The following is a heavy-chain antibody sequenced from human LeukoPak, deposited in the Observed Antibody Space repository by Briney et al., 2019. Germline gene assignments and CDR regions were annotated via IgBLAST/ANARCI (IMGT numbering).Heavy chain of an antibody. D-gene: IGHD3-10*01. Sequence: PGGSLRLSCTASGFTFGDYAMTWVRQAPGKGLEWVANIKEDRSEKYYVDSVKGRFTVSRDNAKNSLYLQMNSLRVEDTAVYYCARGPSGWFGELLSPSYYFDYWGQGTLVTVSS. CDR2: IKEDRSEK. CDR1: GFTFGDYA. CDR3: ARGPSGWFGELLSPSYYFDY. J-gene: IGHJ4*02. V-gene: IGHV3-7*01.